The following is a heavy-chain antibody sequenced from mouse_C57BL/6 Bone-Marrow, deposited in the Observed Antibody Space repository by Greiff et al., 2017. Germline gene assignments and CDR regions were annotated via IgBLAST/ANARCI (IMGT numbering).Heavy chain of an antibody. CDR2: IYPRSGNT. CDR1: GYTFTSYG. V-gene: IGHV1-81*01. J-gene: IGHJ4*01. CDR3: ARGVLCYYARDY. D-gene: IGHD2-14*01. Sequence: VKLQQSGAELARPGASVKLSCKASGYTFTSYGISWVKQRTGQGLEWIGEIYPRSGNTYYNEKFKGKATLTADKSSSTAYMELRSLTSEDSAVYFCARGVLCYYARDYWGQGTSVTVSS.